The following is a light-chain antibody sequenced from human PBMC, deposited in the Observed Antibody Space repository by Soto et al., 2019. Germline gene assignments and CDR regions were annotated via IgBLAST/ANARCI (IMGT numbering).Light chain of an antibody. J-gene: IGKJ1*01. Sequence: DVHMTHSPSTLSASVGDRVTITCRASQSISIWLAWYQQKPGKAPKLLIYDASSLESGVPSRFSGSGSGTELTIHISTMPHDDFENYYSKQYNSYSKWKLGQGNKVDIK. CDR2: DAS. CDR3: KQYNSYSKWK. V-gene: IGKV1-5*01. CDR1: QSISIW.